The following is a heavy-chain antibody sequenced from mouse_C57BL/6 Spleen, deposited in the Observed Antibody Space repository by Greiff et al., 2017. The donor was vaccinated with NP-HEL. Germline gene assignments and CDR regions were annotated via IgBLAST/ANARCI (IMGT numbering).Heavy chain of an antibody. CDR1: GYTFTDYN. CDR2: INPNNGGT. CDR3: ARDDYGFDY. D-gene: IGHD2-4*01. V-gene: IGHV1-22*01. Sequence: EVMLVESGPELVKPGASVKMSCKASGYTFTDYNMHWVKQSHGKSLEWIGYINPNNGGTSYNQKFKGKATLTVNKSSSTAYMELRSLTSEDSAVYYCARDDYGFDYWGQGTTLTVSS. J-gene: IGHJ2*01.